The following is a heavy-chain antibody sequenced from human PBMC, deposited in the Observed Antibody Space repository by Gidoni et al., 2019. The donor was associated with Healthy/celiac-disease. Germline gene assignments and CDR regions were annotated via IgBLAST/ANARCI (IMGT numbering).Heavy chain of an antibody. V-gene: IGHV5-10-1*03. CDR2: SDPSDSYT. Sequence: EVQLVQSGAEVKKPGESRRIYCKGAGDSCTSYGNSWVRQMPGKGLEGMGGSDPSDSYTNYSPSFQGHVTISADKSISTAYLQWSSLKASDTAMYYCARSLRYGDYGVSYWYFDLWGRGTLVTVSS. CDR1: GDSCTSYG. CDR3: ARSLRYGDYGVSYWYFDL. J-gene: IGHJ2*01. D-gene: IGHD4-17*01.